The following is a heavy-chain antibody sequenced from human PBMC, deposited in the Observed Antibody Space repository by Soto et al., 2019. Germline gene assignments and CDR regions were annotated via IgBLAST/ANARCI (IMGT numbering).Heavy chain of an antibody. V-gene: IGHV3-48*03. CDR2: ISSIGVAT. CDR1: GFSFSIHE. CDR3: ARERRVGCIVY. J-gene: IGHJ4*02. D-gene: IGHD1-26*01. Sequence: GGSLRLSCAASGFSFSIHEMNWVRQAPGKGLEWVSYISSIGVATYYADSVKGRFTISRDNAKNSLYLQMNSLRAEDTAVYYCARERRVGCIVYWYPGTPLTVST.